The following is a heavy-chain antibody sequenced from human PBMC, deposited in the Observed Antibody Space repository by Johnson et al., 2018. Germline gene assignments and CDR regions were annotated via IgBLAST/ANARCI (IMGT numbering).Heavy chain of an antibody. CDR3: ASDGIGFSYGYSAH. CDR1: GFTFSDDY. Sequence: QVQLVQSGGGLVKPGGSXRLACAASGFTFSDDYMSWIRQAPGKGLEWVSYISSSGNTIYYSESVKGRFNVSRDNVKNSLYLQMKSLRGEDTALYYCASDGIGFSYGYSAHWGQGTLVTVSS. CDR2: ISSSGNTI. D-gene: IGHD3-16*01. J-gene: IGHJ4*02. V-gene: IGHV3-11*04.